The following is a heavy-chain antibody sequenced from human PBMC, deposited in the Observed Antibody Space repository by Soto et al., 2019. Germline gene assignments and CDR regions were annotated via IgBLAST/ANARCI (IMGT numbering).Heavy chain of an antibody. V-gene: IGHV3-74*01. CDR1: GFIFKMYW. CDR2: ITDDGSTT. CDR3: TRGPRPTSIGTGAF. Sequence: GGSLRLSCEISGFIFKMYWMHWVRQVPGQGPQWVARITDDGSTTHYAASVEGRFTISRDNAKNALYLQMTSLRPDDTAVYYCTRGPRPTSIGTGAFWGQGTLVAVSS. J-gene: IGHJ4*02. D-gene: IGHD3-10*01.